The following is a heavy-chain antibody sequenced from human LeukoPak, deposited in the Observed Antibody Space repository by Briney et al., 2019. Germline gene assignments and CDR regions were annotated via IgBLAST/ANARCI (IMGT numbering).Heavy chain of an antibody. CDR1: GYTFTSYD. V-gene: IGHV1-8*01. Sequence: ASVKVSCKASGYTFTSYDINWVRQATGQGLEWMGWMNPNSGNTGYAQKFQGRVTMTRNTSISTAYKELSSLRSEDTAVYYCARGRGVTKPGDYWGQGTLVTVSS. CDR2: MNPNSGNT. CDR3: ARGRGVTKPGDY. D-gene: IGHD4-17*01. J-gene: IGHJ4*02.